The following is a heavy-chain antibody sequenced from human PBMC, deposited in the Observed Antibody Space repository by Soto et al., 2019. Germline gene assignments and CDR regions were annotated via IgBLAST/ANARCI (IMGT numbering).Heavy chain of an antibody. Sequence: GESLKISCRTSGYRFTSYWIAWVRQMPGKGMEWMGIIFPSDSDTRYSPSFQGQVTISADRSTSTVFLQWASLKASDTAVYFCARKDKSGYFNWFDPWGQGTLVTVSS. V-gene: IGHV5-51*01. J-gene: IGHJ5*02. CDR2: IFPSDSDT. CDR1: GYRFTSYW. D-gene: IGHD3-22*01. CDR3: ARKDKSGYFNWFDP.